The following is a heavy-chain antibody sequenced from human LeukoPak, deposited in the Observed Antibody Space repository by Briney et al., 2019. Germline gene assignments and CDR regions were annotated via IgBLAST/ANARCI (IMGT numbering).Heavy chain of an antibody. V-gene: IGHV3-74*01. J-gene: IGHJ4*02. CDR2: ISGDGRST. CDR3: ARDAYYDYIWGSLGY. D-gene: IGHD3-16*01. Sequence: GGSLRLSCAASGFTFSSYWMNWVRQAPGKGLVWVSRISGDGRSTSYADSVKGRFTISRDNAKNMLYLQMNSLRVDDTAVYYCARDAYYDYIWGSLGYWGQGTLVTVSS. CDR1: GFTFSSYW.